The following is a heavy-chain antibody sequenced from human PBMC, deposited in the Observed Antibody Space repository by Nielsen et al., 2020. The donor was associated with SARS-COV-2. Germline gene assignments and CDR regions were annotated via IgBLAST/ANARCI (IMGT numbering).Heavy chain of an antibody. V-gene: IGHV1-69*06. Sequence: SVKVSCKASGGTFSSYAISWVRQAPGQGLEWMGGIIPIFGTANYAQKFQGRVTITADKSTSTAYMELSSLRSEDTAVYYCASGYCSGGSCYFFGYWGQGTLVTVSS. CDR2: IIPIFGTA. J-gene: IGHJ4*02. CDR1: GGTFSSYA. CDR3: ASGYCSGGSCYFFGY. D-gene: IGHD2-15*01.